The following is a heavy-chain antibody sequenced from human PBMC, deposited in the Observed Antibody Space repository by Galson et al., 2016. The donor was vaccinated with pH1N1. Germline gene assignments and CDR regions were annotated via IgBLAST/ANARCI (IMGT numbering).Heavy chain of an antibody. V-gene: IGHV5-51*01. Sequence: QSGAEVKKPGESLKISCKGSGYSFTSYWIGWVRQMPGKGLEWMGIIYPDHSDARYSPSFQGQVTISADKSISTAYLQWSSLKASEPASYYCARFLYGAYVGYFDYWGHGTLVTVSS. CDR1: GYSFTSYW. CDR2: IYPDHSDA. D-gene: IGHD4-17*01. CDR3: ARFLYGAYVGYFDY. J-gene: IGHJ4*01.